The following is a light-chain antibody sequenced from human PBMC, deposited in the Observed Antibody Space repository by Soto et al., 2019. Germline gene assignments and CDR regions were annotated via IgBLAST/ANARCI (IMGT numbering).Light chain of an antibody. V-gene: IGLV2-8*01. CDR2: EVN. J-gene: IGLJ1*01. Sequence: QSVLTQPPSASGSPGQSVAISCTGTSSDVGGYNYVSWYQQHPGKAPKLMIYEVNKRPSGVPDRFSGSKSGNTASLTVSGLQAEDEADYYCSSYAGSSNLFGTGTNVTVL. CDR3: SSYAGSSNL. CDR1: SSDVGGYNY.